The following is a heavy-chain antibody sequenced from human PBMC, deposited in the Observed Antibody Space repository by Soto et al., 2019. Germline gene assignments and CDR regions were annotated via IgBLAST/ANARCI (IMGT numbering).Heavy chain of an antibody. CDR3: AKVGGYSEYYFDY. CDR2: ISGDGGST. CDR1: GFTFDDYA. D-gene: IGHD3-10*01. J-gene: IGHJ4*02. V-gene: IGHV3-43*02. Sequence: GESLKISCAASGFTFDDYAMHWVRQAPGKGLEWVSLISGDGGSTYYADSVKGRFTISRDNSKNTLYLQMNSLRAEDTAVYYCAKVGGYSEYYFDYWGQGTLVTVSS.